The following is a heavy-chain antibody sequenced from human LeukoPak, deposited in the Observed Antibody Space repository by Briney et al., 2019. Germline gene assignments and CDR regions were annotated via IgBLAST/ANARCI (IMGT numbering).Heavy chain of an antibody. CDR2: ISAYNGNT. D-gene: IGHD3-9*01. J-gene: IGHJ5*02. Sequence: GASVKVSCMASGYTFTSYGISWVRQAPGQGLEWMGWISAYNGNTNYAQKLQGRVTMTTDTSTSTAYMELRSLRSDDTAVYYCARDTGYNDILTWFDPWGQGTLVTVSS. CDR3: ARDTGYNDILTWFDP. V-gene: IGHV1-18*01. CDR1: GYTFTSYG.